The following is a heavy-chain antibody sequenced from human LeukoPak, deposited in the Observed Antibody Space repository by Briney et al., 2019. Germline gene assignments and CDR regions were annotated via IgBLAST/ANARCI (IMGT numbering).Heavy chain of an antibody. D-gene: IGHD2-15*01. Sequence: ASVKVSCTASGYTFTSYYMHWVRQAPGQGLEWMGIINPSGGSTSYAQKFQGRVTMTRDTSTSTVYMELSSLRSEDTAVYYCARALAVVVLPETLDYWGQGTLVTVSS. CDR3: ARALAVVVLPETLDY. CDR2: INPSGGST. J-gene: IGHJ4*02. CDR1: GYTFTSYY. V-gene: IGHV1-46*01.